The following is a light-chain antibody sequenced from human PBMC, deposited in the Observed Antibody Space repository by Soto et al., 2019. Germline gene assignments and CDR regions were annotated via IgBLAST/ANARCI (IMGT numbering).Light chain of an antibody. CDR1: QSISSW. Sequence: DIQMTQSPSTLSASVGDRVTITCRASQSISSWLAWYQQKPGKAPKLLIYKASSLESGVPSRFSGSGSGTEFTLTISSLQPYDFATYYCQQYNSDPITFGQGTRLE. CDR2: KAS. V-gene: IGKV1-5*03. CDR3: QQYNSDPIT. J-gene: IGKJ5*01.